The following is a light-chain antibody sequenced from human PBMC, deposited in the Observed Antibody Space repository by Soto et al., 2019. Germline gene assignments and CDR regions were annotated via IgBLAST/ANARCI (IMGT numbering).Light chain of an antibody. J-gene: IGKJ4*01. CDR2: AAC. V-gene: IGKV3-20*01. Sequence: EILLTQSPGTLSLAPGVIVTLSCMASQSIDSSYLGWYQQKPGHAPRLLVFAACNRATGIPDRFSASGSGTDFTLTITRLEPEDFAVYYRQQYGSSPLAFGGGTRVEIK. CDR1: QSIDSSY. CDR3: QQYGSSPLA.